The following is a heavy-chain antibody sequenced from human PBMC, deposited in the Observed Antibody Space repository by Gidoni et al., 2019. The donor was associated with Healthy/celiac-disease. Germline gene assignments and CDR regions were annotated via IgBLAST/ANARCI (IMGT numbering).Heavy chain of an antibody. CDR1: VFTVRSYA. CDR3: AKDLEMATIEGLDY. D-gene: IGHD5-12*01. CDR2: ISGSGGRT. V-gene: IGHV3-23*01. J-gene: IGHJ4*02. Sequence: EVQLLESGGGLVQPWGSLRLSCAASVFTVRSYAMGWVRQAPGKGLEWVSAISGSGGRTYYADSVKGRFTISRDNSKNTLYLQMNSLRAEDTAVYYCAKDLEMATIEGLDYWGQGTLVTVSS.